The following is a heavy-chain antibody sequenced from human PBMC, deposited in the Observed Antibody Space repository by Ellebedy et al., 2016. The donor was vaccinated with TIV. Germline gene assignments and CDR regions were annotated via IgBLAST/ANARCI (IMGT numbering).Heavy chain of an antibody. CDR1: GYTLTELS. CDR3: ATDLRYFDWLSNIQNGMDV. J-gene: IGHJ6*02. D-gene: IGHD3-9*01. Sequence: ASVKVSCXVSGYTLTELSMHWVRQAPGKGLEWMGGFDPEDGETIYAQKFQGRVTMTEDTSTDTAYMELSSLRSEDTAVYYCATDLRYFDWLSNIQNGMDVWGQGTTVTVSS. V-gene: IGHV1-24*01. CDR2: FDPEDGET.